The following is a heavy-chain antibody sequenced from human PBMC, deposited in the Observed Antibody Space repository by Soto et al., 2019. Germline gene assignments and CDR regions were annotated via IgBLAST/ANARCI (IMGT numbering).Heavy chain of an antibody. V-gene: IGHV1-46*03. Sequence: GASVKVSCKASGYTFTSYYMHWVRQAPGKGLEWMGIINPSGGSTSYAQKFQGRVTMTRDTSTSTVYMELSSLRSEDTAVYYFARASYFGSGSRQAYYMDFWGKGTTVTVSS. CDR1: GYTFTSYY. CDR3: ARASYFGSGSRQAYYMDF. D-gene: IGHD3-10*01. CDR2: INPSGGST. J-gene: IGHJ6*03.